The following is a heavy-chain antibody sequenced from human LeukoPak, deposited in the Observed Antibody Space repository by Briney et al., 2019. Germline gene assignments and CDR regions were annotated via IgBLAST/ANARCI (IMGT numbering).Heavy chain of an antibody. V-gene: IGHV3-30*02. Sequence: GGSLRLSCVPSRFTFSNYGMHWVRQAPGKGLERMAFIRYNGNNIQYVDSVRGRFTIARDNSKNTLYLQMNSLRAEDTAVYYCAKDTELGVNWNPFDYWGQGTLVTVSS. CDR3: AKDTELGVNWNPFDY. CDR1: RFTFSNYG. CDR2: IRYNGNNI. J-gene: IGHJ4*02. D-gene: IGHD1-1*01.